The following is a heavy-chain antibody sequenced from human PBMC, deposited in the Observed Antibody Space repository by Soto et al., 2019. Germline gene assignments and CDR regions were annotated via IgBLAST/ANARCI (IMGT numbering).Heavy chain of an antibody. V-gene: IGHV3-64*01. CDR3: AGTGKEIRFLEWLNVGYYYMDV. D-gene: IGHD3-3*01. CDR2: ISSNGGST. CDR1: GFTFSSYA. J-gene: IGHJ6*03. Sequence: EVQLVESGGGLVQPGGSLRLSCAASGFTFSSYAMHWVRQAPGKGLEYVSAISSNGGSTYYANSVKGRFTISRDNSKNTLYLQMGSLRAEDMAVYYCAGTGKEIRFLEWLNVGYYYMDVWGKGTTVTVSS.